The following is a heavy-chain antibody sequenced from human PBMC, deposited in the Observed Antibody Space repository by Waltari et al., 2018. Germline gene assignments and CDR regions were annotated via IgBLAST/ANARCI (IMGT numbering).Heavy chain of an antibody. J-gene: IGHJ4*02. CDR2: ISYDGINK. Sequence: QVQLVESGGGVVQPGRSLRLSCAASGFTFSSYAMHWVRQAPGKGLEWVAVISYDGINKYYADYVKGRFTISRDNSKNTLYLQMNSLRAEDTAVYYCARVLEGYSSGWGGDYWGQGTLVTVSS. CDR3: ARVLEGYSSGWGGDY. D-gene: IGHD6-19*01. CDR1: GFTFSSYA. V-gene: IGHV3-30-3*01.